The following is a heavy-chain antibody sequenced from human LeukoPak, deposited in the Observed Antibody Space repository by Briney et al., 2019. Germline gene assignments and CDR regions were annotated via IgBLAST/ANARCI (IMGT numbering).Heavy chain of an antibody. CDR3: AREFISVGALDI. CDR1: GGSISSYY. D-gene: IGHD3-3*02. CDR2: IYYSGST. J-gene: IGHJ3*02. V-gene: IGHV4-59*01. Sequence: SETLSLTCTVSGGSISSYYWSWIRQPPGKGLEWIGYIYYSGSTNYNPSLKSRVTISVDTSKYQFSLKLSSVTAADTAVYYCAREFISVGALDIWGQGTMVTVSS.